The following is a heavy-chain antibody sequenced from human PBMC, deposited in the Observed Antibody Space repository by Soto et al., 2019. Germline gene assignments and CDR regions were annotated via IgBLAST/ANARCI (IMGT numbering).Heavy chain of an antibody. CDR3: ASKSSSWDYFDY. CDR2: IYHSGST. J-gene: IGHJ4*02. CDR1: RCSISSSNW. D-gene: IGHD6-13*01. Sequence: SETLSLTCAVSRCSISSSNWWSWVRQPPGKGLEWIGEIYHSGSTNYNPSLKSRVTISVDKSKNQFSLKLSSVTAADTAVYYCASKSSSWDYFDYWGQGTLVTVSS. V-gene: IGHV4-4*02.